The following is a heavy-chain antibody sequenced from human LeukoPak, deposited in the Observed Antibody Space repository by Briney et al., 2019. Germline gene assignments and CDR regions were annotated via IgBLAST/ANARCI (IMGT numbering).Heavy chain of an antibody. V-gene: IGHV3-9*01. D-gene: IGHD6-13*01. CDR2: ISWNSGGI. CDR1: GFTFDDYA. Sequence: GRSLRLSCAASGFTFDDYAMHWVRQAPGKGLEWVSGISWNSGGIGYADSVKGRFTISRDNAKNSLYLQMNSLRAEDTALYYCAKGINSGYSSSWPFDYWGQGTLVTVSS. J-gene: IGHJ4*02. CDR3: AKGINSGYSSSWPFDY.